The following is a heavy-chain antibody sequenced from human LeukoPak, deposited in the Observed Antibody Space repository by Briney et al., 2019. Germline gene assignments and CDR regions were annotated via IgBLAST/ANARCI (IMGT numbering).Heavy chain of an antibody. J-gene: IGHJ3*02. CDR3: VRDHTANDALHI. V-gene: IGHV4-59*01. Sequence: PSETLSLTCTVSGGSISSYYWNWIRQPPGKGLEWIGYIYYSGSTNYNPSLKSRVTISIDTSKNQFSLKLSSVTAADTAVYYCVRDHTANDALHIWGQGTMVTVSS. CDR1: GGSISSYY. CDR2: IYYSGST. D-gene: IGHD5-18*01.